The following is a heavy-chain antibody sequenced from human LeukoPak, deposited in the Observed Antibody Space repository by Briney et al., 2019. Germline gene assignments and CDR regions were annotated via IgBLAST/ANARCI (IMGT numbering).Heavy chain of an antibody. Sequence: ASVKVSCKASGDTLTVHYIHWVRQGPGQGLEWLGWITLHSGDTHYAQKFQGRLTMTSDTSISTGYLELRRVQFDDTAVYYCARKGQLGLDNWGQGTLVTVSS. D-gene: IGHD1-1*01. J-gene: IGHJ1*01. CDR2: ITLHSGDT. CDR1: GDTLTVHY. V-gene: IGHV1-2*02. CDR3: ARKGQLGLDN.